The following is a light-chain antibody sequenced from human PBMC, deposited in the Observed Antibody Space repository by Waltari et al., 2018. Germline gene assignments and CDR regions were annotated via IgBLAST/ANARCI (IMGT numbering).Light chain of an antibody. V-gene: IGKV4-1*01. CDR1: QSLLYNSNDKNY. J-gene: IGKJ1*01. CDR2: WAS. CDR3: QQYYSRRT. Sequence: DIVMTQSPDSLAVSLGERATINCKSSQSLLYNSNDKNYLAWYQQKPGQPPKLLIDWASTRHSGVPDRFSGSGSATDFTLTISSLQAEDVAVYYCQQYYSRRTFGQGTKVEIK.